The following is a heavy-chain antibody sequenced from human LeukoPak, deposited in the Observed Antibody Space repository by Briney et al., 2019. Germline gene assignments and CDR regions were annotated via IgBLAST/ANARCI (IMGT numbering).Heavy chain of an antibody. J-gene: IGHJ5*02. CDR2: ISGSSDYM. CDR1: GFTFSTST. CDR3: VRIPNNAGFPNWFDP. V-gene: IGHV3-21*01. D-gene: IGHD1-14*01. Sequence: GGSLRLSCAASGFTFSTSTMNWVRQAPGKGLEWVSSISGSSDYMYYADSVKGRFTISRDNAKNSLYLQMNSLGAEDTAVYYCVRIPNNAGFPNWFDPWGQGTLVTVSS.